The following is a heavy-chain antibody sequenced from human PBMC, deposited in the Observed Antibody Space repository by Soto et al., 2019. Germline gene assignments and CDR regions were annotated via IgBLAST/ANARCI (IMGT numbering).Heavy chain of an antibody. D-gene: IGHD3-22*01. CDR3: AKDRPSYYYDSSGHYSDAFDI. Sequence: QVQLVESGGGVVQPGRSLRLSCAASGFTFSSYGMHWVRQGPGKGLEWVAVISYDGSNKYYVDSVKGRFTISRDNSKNTLYLQRNSLRAEDTAVYYCAKDRPSYYYDSSGHYSDAFDIWGQGTMVTVSS. J-gene: IGHJ3*02. V-gene: IGHV3-30*18. CDR1: GFTFSSYG. CDR2: ISYDGSNK.